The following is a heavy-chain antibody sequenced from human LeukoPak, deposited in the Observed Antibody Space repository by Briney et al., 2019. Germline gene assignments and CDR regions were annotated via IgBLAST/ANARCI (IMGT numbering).Heavy chain of an antibody. V-gene: IGHV3-30*04. CDR1: GFTFSNYP. D-gene: IGHD6-13*01. CDR3: ARQWYSSSWYGGFNY. CDR2: IRYDGSNK. Sequence: GGSLRLSCVASGFTFSNYPIHWVRQAPGKGLEWVAFIRYDGSNKYYADSVKGRFTISRDNSKNTLYLQMNSLRAEDTAVYYCARQWYSSSWYGGFNYWGQGTLVTVSS. J-gene: IGHJ4*02.